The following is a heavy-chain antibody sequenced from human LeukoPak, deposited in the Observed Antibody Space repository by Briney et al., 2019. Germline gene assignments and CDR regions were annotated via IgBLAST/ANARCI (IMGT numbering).Heavy chain of an antibody. D-gene: IGHD6-19*01. CDR1: GYSFTSYW. CDR2: IYPGDSDT. J-gene: IGHJ3*02. V-gene: IGHV5-51*01. CDR3: ARRDVSSGWYDAFDI. Sequence: GESLKISCKGSGYSFTSYWIGWVRQMPGKGLEWMGIIYPGDSDTRYSPSFQGQVTISADKSISTAYLQWSSLKASDTAMYYCARRDVSSGWYDAFDIWGQGTMVIVSS.